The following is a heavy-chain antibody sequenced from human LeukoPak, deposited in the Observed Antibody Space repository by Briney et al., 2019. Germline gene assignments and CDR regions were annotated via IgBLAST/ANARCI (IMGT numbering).Heavy chain of an antibody. D-gene: IGHD6-13*01. CDR1: GFTFSSYA. CDR3: AKDSGIAAAGTKDY. V-gene: IGHV3-23*01. J-gene: IGHJ4*02. Sequence: GGSLRLSCAASGFTFSSYAMSWVRQAPGKGLEWVSVHADSVKGRFTISRDNSKNTLYLQMDSLRADDTAVYYCAKDSGIAAAGTKDYWGQGTLVTVSS.